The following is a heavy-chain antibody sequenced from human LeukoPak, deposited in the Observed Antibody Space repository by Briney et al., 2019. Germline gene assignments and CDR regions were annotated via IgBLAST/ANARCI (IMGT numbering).Heavy chain of an antibody. V-gene: IGHV4-59*12. CDR2: IYYSGST. CDR3: AREGGYYDSSGYLYDAFDI. D-gene: IGHD3-22*01. Sequence: SETLSLTCTVSGGSISSYYWSWIRQPPGKGLEWIGYIYYSGSTYYNPSLKSRVTISVDTSKNQFSLKLSSVTAADTAVYYCAREGGYYDSSGYLYDAFDIWGQGTMVTVSS. CDR1: GGSISSYY. J-gene: IGHJ3*02.